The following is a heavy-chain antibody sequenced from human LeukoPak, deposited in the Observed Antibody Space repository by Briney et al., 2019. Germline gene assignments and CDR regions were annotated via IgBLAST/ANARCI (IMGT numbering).Heavy chain of an antibody. J-gene: IGHJ4*02. Sequence: GASVKVSCKASGYTFTSYGISWVRQAPGQGLEWMGWISAYNGNTNYAQKLQGRVTMTTDTSTSTAYMELRSLRSDDTAVYYCAREQQSGIAAAGPDYWGQGTLVTVSS. CDR1: GYTFTSYG. CDR2: ISAYNGNT. CDR3: AREQQSGIAAAGPDY. V-gene: IGHV1-18*01. D-gene: IGHD6-13*01.